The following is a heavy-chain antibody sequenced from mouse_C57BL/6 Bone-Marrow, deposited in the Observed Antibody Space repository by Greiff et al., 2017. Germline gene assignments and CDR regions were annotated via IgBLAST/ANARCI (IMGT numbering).Heavy chain of an antibody. V-gene: IGHV6-6*01. J-gene: IGHJ2*01. CDR1: GFTFSDAW. Sequence: EVQLQQSGGGLVQPGGSMKLSCAGSGFTFSDAWMDWVRQSPEKGLEWVAEIRNKANNHATYYAESVKGRFTISRDDSKSSVYLQMNSLRAEDTGIYYCTCTTVVCDYFDYWVQGTTLTVSS. D-gene: IGHD1-1*01. CDR3: TCTTVVCDYFDY. CDR2: IRNKANNHAT.